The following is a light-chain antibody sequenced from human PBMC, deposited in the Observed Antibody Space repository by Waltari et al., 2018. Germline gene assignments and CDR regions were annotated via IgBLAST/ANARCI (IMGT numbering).Light chain of an antibody. CDR1: ALPRRA. CDR3: QSTDSSGTHTV. J-gene: IGLJ3*02. V-gene: IGLV3-25*03. CDR2: KDT. Sequence: SSELTQSPSLSVSPGQTATITCSGDALPRRAAYWYLQKSGQAPVLIIYKDTERPSGIPGRFSGATSGTTVTLTISTVEPEDEADYYCQSTDSSGTHTVFGGGTKLTVL.